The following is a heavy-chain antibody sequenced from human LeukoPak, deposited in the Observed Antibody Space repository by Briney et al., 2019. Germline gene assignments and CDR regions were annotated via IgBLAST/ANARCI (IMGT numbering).Heavy chain of an antibody. CDR2: ISYDGSNK. Sequence: GGSLRLSCAASGFTFSSYAMHWVRQAPGKGLEWVAVISYDGSNKYYADSVKGRFTIPRDNSKNTLYLQMNSLRAEDTAVYYCASVWNSYGHDYWGQGTLVTVSS. CDR3: ASVWNSYGHDY. CDR1: GFTFSSYA. D-gene: IGHD5-18*01. J-gene: IGHJ4*02. V-gene: IGHV3-30*04.